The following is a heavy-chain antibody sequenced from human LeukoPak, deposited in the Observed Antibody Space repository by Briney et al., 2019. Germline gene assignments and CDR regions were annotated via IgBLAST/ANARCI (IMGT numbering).Heavy chain of an antibody. J-gene: IGHJ4*02. CDR2: IYSGGAT. D-gene: IGHD5-18*01. CDR1: GFDVGRNY. CDR3: AGRVTGYSSGYVY. V-gene: IGHV3-53*01. Sequence: GGSLRLSCAASGFDVGRNYMTWVRQAPGKGLEWVSFIYSGGATYYADSVRGRFTISRDSSKNTLYLQMNSLRVEDTAVYYCAGRVTGYSSGYVYWGQGTLVTVSS.